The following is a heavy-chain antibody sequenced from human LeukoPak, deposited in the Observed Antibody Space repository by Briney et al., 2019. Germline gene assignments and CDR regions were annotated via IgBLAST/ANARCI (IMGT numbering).Heavy chain of an antibody. CDR2: INPNSGGT. CDR1: GYTFSGHY. V-gene: IGHV1-2*02. D-gene: IGHD2-15*01. J-gene: IGHJ2*01. CDR3: TRQGWRYFDL. Sequence: ASVKVSCKASGYTFSGHYMHWLRQAPAQGLEWMGWINPNSGGTNYAQKFQGRVTMTRDTSTTTAYLDLSSLKSDDTAIYYCTRQGWRYFDLWGRGTLVTVSS.